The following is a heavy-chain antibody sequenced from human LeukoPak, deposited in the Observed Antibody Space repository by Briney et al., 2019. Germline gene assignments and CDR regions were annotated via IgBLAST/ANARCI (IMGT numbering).Heavy chain of an antibody. CDR3: AKELTTERTPGVDS. CDR1: GFTVSSYA. D-gene: IGHD4-17*01. V-gene: IGHV3-23*01. CDR2: ISGSGDTT. Sequence: TGGSLRLSCAASGFTVSSYAMSWVRQGPGTGLEWVSAISGSGDTTFYADSVKGRFTISRDSSKKTLYLQVNSLRAEDTAVYFCAKELTTERTPGVDSWGQGTLVTVSS. J-gene: IGHJ4*02.